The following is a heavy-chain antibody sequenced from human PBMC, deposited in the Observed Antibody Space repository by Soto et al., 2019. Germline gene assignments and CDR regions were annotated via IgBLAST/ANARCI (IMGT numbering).Heavy chain of an antibody. J-gene: IGHJ5*02. Sequence: QVQLVESGGGVVQPGRSLRLSCAASGFTFSSYGMHWVRQAPGKGLEWVAVISYDGSNKYYADSVKGRFTISRDNSKNTLYLQMNSLRAEDTAVYYCAKDRPWFDPWGQGTLDTVSS. CDR1: GFTFSSYG. CDR2: ISYDGSNK. V-gene: IGHV3-30*18. CDR3: AKDRPWFDP.